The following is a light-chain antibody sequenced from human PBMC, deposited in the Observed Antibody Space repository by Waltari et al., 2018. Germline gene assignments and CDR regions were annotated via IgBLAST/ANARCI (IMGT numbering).Light chain of an antibody. CDR2: DVS. Sequence: QSALTQPASVSGSPGQSITISCTGTSSDVGGYNYVSWYQQQPGKAPKLMIFDVSNRPSGVSTRFSGSKSGNTASLTISGLQAEDEADYYCSSYISSSTLEVFGGGTRLTVL. CDR3: SSYISSSTLEV. J-gene: IGLJ3*02. CDR1: SSDVGGYNY. V-gene: IGLV2-14*03.